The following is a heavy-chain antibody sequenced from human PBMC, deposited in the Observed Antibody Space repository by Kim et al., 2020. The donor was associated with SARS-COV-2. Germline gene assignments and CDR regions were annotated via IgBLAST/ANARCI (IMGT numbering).Heavy chain of an antibody. CDR1: GGTFKSYA. Sequence: SVKVSCKASGGTFKSYAISWVRQAPGQGLEWMGGIMPMFGTANYAQNFQGTVTITADESTSTAYLELSRLRSEDTAVFYCATGPSYCSGGICYSFNQWGQGTLVTVSS. V-gene: IGHV1-69*13. CDR2: IMPMFGTA. D-gene: IGHD2-15*01. J-gene: IGHJ4*02. CDR3: ATGPSYCSGGICYSFNQ.